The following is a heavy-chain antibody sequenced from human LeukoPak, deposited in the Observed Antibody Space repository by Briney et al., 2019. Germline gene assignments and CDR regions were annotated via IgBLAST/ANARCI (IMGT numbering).Heavy chain of an antibody. Sequence: GGSLRLSCAASGFTFSSYSMNWVRQAPGKGLEWVACISTTSSYIYHADSLTGRFTISRDDAKNSLYLQMNSLRAEDTAVYFCARDEYSSSPGYFDYWGQGTLVTVSS. V-gene: IGHV3-21*01. CDR1: GFTFSSYS. CDR2: ISTTSSYI. J-gene: IGHJ4*02. D-gene: IGHD6-6*01. CDR3: ARDEYSSSPGYFDY.